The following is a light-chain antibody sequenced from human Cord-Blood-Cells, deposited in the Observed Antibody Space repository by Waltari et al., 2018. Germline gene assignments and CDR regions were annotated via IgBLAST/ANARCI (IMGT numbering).Light chain of an antibody. J-gene: IGKJ1*01. CDR2: GAS. Sequence: EIVMTQSPATLSVSPGERATLSCRASQSVSSNLACYQQKPGQAPRLLIYGASTRATGIPGRFSGSGSGTEFTLTISSLQSEDFAVYYCQQYNNWPRTFGQGTKVEIK. CDR1: QSVSSN. V-gene: IGKV3-15*01. CDR3: QQYNNWPRT.